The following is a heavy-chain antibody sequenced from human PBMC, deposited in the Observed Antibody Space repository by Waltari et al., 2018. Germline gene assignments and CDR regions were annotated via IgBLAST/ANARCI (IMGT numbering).Heavy chain of an antibody. J-gene: IGHJ6*02. CDR1: GFTFSSSA. CDR2: ISGSGGST. D-gene: IGHD6-13*01. Sequence: EVQLLESGGGLVQPGGSLRLSCAASGFTFSSSALSWARQAPGKGLEWVSAISGSGGSTYYADSVKGRFTISRDNSKNTLYLQMNSLRAEDTAVYYCAKEEEQLPLYGMDVWGQGTTVTVSS. V-gene: IGHV3-23*01. CDR3: AKEEEQLPLYGMDV.